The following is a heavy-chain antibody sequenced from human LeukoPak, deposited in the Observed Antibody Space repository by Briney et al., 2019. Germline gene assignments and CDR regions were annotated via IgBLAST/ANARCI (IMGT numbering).Heavy chain of an antibody. CDR2: TKYDGSEK. J-gene: IGHJ4*02. Sequence: PGGSLRLSCAASGFTFSSYWMSWVRQAPGKGLEWVANTKYDGSEKHYVDSVKGRFTISRDNAKNSLYLQMNSLRAEDTAVYHCARDIEAAGLFLDYWGQGTLVTVSS. CDR3: ARDIEAAGLFLDY. CDR1: GFTFSSYW. D-gene: IGHD6-13*01. V-gene: IGHV3-7*01.